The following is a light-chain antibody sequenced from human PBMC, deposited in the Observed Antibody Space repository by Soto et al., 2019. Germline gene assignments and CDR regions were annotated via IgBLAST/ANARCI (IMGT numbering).Light chain of an antibody. CDR1: QTISSN. Sequence: DIVMMQSPATLSVSPGERATLSCRASQTISSNLARYQQKPGQTARLLIYGASTRAAGIPARFSGSGSGTDFSATITGLQSDDFAVYYCQQYKNWPPFTFGPGTKVDIK. CDR3: QQYKNWPPFT. J-gene: IGKJ3*01. CDR2: GAS. V-gene: IGKV3-15*01.